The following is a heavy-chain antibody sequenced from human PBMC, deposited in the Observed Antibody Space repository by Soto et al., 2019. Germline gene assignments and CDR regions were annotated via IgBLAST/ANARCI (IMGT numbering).Heavy chain of an antibody. CDR3: ARDLVGATTEYFQH. Sequence: EVQLVESGGGLVQPGGSLRLSCAASGFTVSSNYMSWVRQAPGKGLEWVSVMYSGGGTYDADSVKGRFTISRDNSKNTLYLQMNSLRAEDTAVYYCARDLVGATTEYFQHWGQGTLVTVSS. J-gene: IGHJ1*01. V-gene: IGHV3-66*01. CDR1: GFTVSSNY. CDR2: MYSGGGT. D-gene: IGHD1-26*01.